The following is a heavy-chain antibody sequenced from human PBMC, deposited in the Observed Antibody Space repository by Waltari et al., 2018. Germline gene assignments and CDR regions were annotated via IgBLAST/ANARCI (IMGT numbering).Heavy chain of an antibody. CDR3: ARGGRPFDY. V-gene: IGHV3-7*01. J-gene: IGHJ4*02. CDR1: GFPFSSFW. Sequence: VQLVESGGGLVQPGGSLRLSCAASGFPFSSFWMSWVRQAPGKGLEWVANIKQDGSEKYYVDSVKGRFTISRDNAKNSLYLQMNSLRAEDTAVYYCARGGRPFDYWGQGTLVTVSS. D-gene: IGHD3-10*01. CDR2: IKQDGSEK.